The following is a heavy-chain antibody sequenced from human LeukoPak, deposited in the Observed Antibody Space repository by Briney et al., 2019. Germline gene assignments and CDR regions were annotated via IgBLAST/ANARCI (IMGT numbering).Heavy chain of an antibody. CDR3: AKVSLWFGKAGYMDV. J-gene: IGHJ6*03. CDR1: GFTFNSYG. CDR2: IRYDGSSK. V-gene: IGHV3-30*02. D-gene: IGHD3-10*01. Sequence: GGSLRLSCAASGFTFNSYGIHWVRQAPGKGLEWVAFIRYDGSSKYYVDSVKGRFTISRDNSKNTLYLQMNSLRAEDTAVYYCAKVSLWFGKAGYMDVWGKGTTVTISS.